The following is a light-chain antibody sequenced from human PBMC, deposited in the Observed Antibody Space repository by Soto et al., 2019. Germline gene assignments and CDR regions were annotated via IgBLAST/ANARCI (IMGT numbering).Light chain of an antibody. V-gene: IGKV3-20*01. CDR2: GAS. CDR1: QSVSNTY. Sequence: EIVLTQSPGTLSLSPGERATLSCRASQSVSNTYLAWYQQKPGQAPRLLTSGASSRATGIPDRFSGSGSGTDFSLTISRLEPEDFAVYYCQQHGTSPELTFGGGTKVDIK. J-gene: IGKJ4*01. CDR3: QQHGTSPELT.